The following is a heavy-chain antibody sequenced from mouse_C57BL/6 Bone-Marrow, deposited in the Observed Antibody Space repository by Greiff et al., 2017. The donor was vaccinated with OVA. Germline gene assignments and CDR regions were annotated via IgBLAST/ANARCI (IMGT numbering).Heavy chain of an antibody. V-gene: IGHV1-55*01. CDR2: IYPGSGSP. CDR3: ARRYYGSSWYFDV. Sequence: VQLQQPGAELVKPGASVKMSCKASGYTFTSYWITWVKQRPGQGLEWIGDIYPGSGSPNYNEKFKSKATLTVDTSSSTAYRQLSSLTSEDSAVYYCARRYYGSSWYFDVWGTGTTVTVSS. CDR1: GYTFTSYW. J-gene: IGHJ1*03. D-gene: IGHD1-1*01.